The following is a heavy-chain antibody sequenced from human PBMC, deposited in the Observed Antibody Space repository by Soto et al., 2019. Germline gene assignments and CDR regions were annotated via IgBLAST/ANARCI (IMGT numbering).Heavy chain of an antibody. Sequence: QVQMVESGGGVVQPGRSLRLSCAASGFTFSSYGMHWVRQAPGKGLEWVAVISYDGSNKYYADSVKGRFTISRDNSKNPLYLQMHSLRAEDTAVYYCAKDVGYWGQGTLVTVSS. J-gene: IGHJ4*02. CDR3: AKDVGY. CDR2: ISYDGSNK. D-gene: IGHD1-26*01. V-gene: IGHV3-30*18. CDR1: GFTFSSYG.